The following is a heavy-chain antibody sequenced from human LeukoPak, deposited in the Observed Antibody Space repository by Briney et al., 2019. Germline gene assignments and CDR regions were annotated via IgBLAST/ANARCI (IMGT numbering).Heavy chain of an antibody. J-gene: IGHJ4*02. Sequence: SVKVSCKASGGTFSSYAISWVRQAPGQGLEWMGRIIPIFGTANYAQKFQGRVTITADKSTSTAYMELSSLRSEDTAVCYCARAGYYDSSSELRVDYWGQGTLVTVSS. CDR2: IIPIFGTA. CDR1: GGTFSSYA. D-gene: IGHD3-22*01. CDR3: ARAGYYDSSSELRVDY. V-gene: IGHV1-69*06.